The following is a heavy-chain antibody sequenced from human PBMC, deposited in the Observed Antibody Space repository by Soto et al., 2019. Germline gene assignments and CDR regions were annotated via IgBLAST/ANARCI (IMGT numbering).Heavy chain of an antibody. J-gene: IGHJ6*02. Sequence: EVPLVESGGGLTQPGGSLRLSCAASGFSVSSNYMSWVRQAPGKGLEWVSVIYSGGAPYYADSVKVRFTISRDNSENTVYLQMNSLRAEDTAMYYCAREFEMDVWGQGTTVTVSS. CDR2: IYSGGAP. CDR3: AREFEMDV. CDR1: GFSVSSNY. D-gene: IGHD3-16*01. V-gene: IGHV3-53*01.